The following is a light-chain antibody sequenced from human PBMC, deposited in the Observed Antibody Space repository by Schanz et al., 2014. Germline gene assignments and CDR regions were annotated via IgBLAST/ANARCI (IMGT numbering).Light chain of an antibody. Sequence: QSALTQSASVSGSPGQSITISCTGTSSDVGTYNLVSWYQQHPGKAPKLMIYEGSKRPSGVSNRFSGSESANTASLTISGLQAEDEADYYCSSYAGSNFVVFGGGTKLTVL. CDR1: SSDVGTYNL. CDR2: EGS. V-gene: IGLV2-14*02. J-gene: IGLJ2*01. CDR3: SSYAGSNFVV.